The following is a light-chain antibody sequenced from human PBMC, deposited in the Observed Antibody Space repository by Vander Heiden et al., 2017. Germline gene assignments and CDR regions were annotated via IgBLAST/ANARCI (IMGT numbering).Light chain of an antibody. J-gene: IGKJ1*01. CDR1: QGSSNY. Sequence: IQMTQSPSSLSASVGDRVTFTCRASQGSSNYVAWYQQKPGKVPNLRLYAAVTVQSCVLSRFSGSGSWTYFTLTISSLQPEDVATYYCQKYIFAPQTFGHGTNVAIK. V-gene: IGKV1-27*01. CDR3: QKYIFAPQT. CDR2: AAV.